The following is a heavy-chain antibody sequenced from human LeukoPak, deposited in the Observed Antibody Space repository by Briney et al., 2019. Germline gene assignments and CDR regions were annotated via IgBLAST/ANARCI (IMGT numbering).Heavy chain of an antibody. J-gene: IGHJ4*02. CDR3: VRVGSVAGSDYLDY. D-gene: IGHD6-19*01. CDR1: GFTFSDHF. V-gene: IGHV3-72*01. Sequence: GGSLRLSCAVSGFTFSDHFLDWVRQAPGKGLEWVGRSRNKAKSYTTEYAASVKGRFTISRDDSKNSLYLQMNSLKTEDTAVYYCVRVGSVAGSDYLDYWGQGTLDTVSS. CDR2: SRNKAKSYTT.